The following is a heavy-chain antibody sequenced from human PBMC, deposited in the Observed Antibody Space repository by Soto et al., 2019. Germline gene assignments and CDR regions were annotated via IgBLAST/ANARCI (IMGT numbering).Heavy chain of an antibody. CDR1: GGTFSSYA. CDR2: IIPIFGTA. CDR3: ARDRGYSYGEEGVFDY. Sequence: SVKVSCKASGGTFSSYAISWVRQAPGQGLGWMGGIIPIFGTANYAQKFQGRVTITADESTSTAYMELSSLRSEDTAVYYCARDRGYSYGEEGVFDYWGQGTLVTVSS. V-gene: IGHV1-69*13. D-gene: IGHD5-18*01. J-gene: IGHJ4*02.